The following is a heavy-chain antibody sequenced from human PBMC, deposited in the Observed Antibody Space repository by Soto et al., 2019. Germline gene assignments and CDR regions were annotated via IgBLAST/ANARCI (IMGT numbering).Heavy chain of an antibody. CDR1: GFTFSSYA. D-gene: IGHD4-17*01. Sequence: GGSLRLSCSASGFTFSSYAMHWVRQAPGKGLEYVSAISSNGGSTYYADSVKGRFTISRDNSKNTMYLQMSSLRAEDTAVYYCGANGDDYFDYWGQGTLVTVSS. J-gene: IGHJ4*02. CDR2: ISSNGGST. V-gene: IGHV3-64D*06. CDR3: GANGDDYFDY.